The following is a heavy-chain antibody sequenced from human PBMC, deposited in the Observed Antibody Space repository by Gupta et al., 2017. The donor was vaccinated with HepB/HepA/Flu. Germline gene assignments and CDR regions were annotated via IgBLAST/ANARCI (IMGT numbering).Heavy chain of an antibody. CDR1: GFTFSSYE. D-gene: IGHD3-22*01. Sequence: EVQLVESGGGLVQPGGSLRLSCAASGFTFSSYEMNWVRQAPGKGLEWVSYISSSGSTIYYADSVKGRFTISRDNAKNSLYLQMNSLRAEDTAVYYCARNPPPRPYYDSSDDAFDIWGQGTMVTVSS. CDR2: ISSSGSTI. V-gene: IGHV3-48*03. CDR3: ARNPPPRPYYDSSDDAFDI. J-gene: IGHJ3*02.